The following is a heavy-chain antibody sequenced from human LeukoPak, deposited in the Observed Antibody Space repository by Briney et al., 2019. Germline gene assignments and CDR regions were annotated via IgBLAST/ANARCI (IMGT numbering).Heavy chain of an antibody. J-gene: IGHJ5*02. CDR2: INPNNGGT. CDR1: GYTFTGYY. D-gene: IGHD3-22*01. CDR3: ARDSIVVVISRSKNWFDP. V-gene: IGHV1-2*02. Sequence: GASVKVSCKASGYTFTGYYMHWVRQAPGQGLEWMGWINPNNGGTNYAQKFQGRVTMTRDTSISTAYMELSRLRSDDTAVYYCARDSIVVVISRSKNWFDPWGQGTLVTVSS.